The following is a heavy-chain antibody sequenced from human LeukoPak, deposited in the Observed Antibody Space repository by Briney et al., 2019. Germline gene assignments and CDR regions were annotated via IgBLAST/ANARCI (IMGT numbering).Heavy chain of an antibody. J-gene: IGHJ5*02. CDR1: GGSISSYY. Sequence: SETLSLTCTVSGGSISSYYWSWIRQPAGKGLEWIGRIYTSGSTNYNPSLKSRVTISVDTSKNQFSLKLSSVTAADTAVYYCARVKKRITMVRGAVSYWFDPWGQGTLVTVSS. V-gene: IGHV4-4*07. D-gene: IGHD3-10*01. CDR2: IYTSGST. CDR3: ARVKKRITMVRGAVSYWFDP.